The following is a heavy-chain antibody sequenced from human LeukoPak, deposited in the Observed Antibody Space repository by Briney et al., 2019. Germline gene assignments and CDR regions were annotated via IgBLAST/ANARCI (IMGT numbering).Heavy chain of an antibody. CDR2: IYTSGST. Sequence: SETLSLTCTVSGGSISSGSYYWSWIRQPAGKGLEWIGRIYTSGSTNYNPSLKSRVTISVDTSKNQFSLKLSSVTAADTAVYYCARQSIPISYWGQGTLVTVSS. D-gene: IGHD2-2*02. J-gene: IGHJ4*02. CDR3: ARQSIPISY. CDR1: GGSISSGSYY. V-gene: IGHV4-61*02.